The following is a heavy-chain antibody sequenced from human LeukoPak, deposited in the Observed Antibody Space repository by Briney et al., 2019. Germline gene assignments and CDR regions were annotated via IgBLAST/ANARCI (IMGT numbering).Heavy chain of an antibody. CDR2: ISTDGYTT. J-gene: IGHJ4*02. D-gene: IGHD2-15*01. CDR3: VVGGSPGY. V-gene: IGHV3-74*01. CDR1: GLAFSAYK. Sequence: QAGGSLRLSCAASGLAFSAYKMHWVRQAPRKGLVWVPRISTDGYTTDYADFVQGRFTASRDNTKNTWSLEMNSLRAEDTAVYYCVVGGSPGYWGQGTLVTVSS.